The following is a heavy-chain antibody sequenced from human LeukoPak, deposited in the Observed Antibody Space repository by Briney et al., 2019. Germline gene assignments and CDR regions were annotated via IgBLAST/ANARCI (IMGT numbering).Heavy chain of an antibody. CDR3: ARPYYYDSRIDP. Sequence: SQTLSLTCTVSGGSISSGDYYWSWIRQPPGKGLEWIGYTYYSGSTYYNPSLESRATISVDTSKNQFSLKLTSVTAADTAVYYCARPYYYDSRIDPWGQGTLVTVSS. CDR2: TYYSGST. CDR1: GGSISSGDYY. D-gene: IGHD3-22*01. V-gene: IGHV4-30-4*01. J-gene: IGHJ5*02.